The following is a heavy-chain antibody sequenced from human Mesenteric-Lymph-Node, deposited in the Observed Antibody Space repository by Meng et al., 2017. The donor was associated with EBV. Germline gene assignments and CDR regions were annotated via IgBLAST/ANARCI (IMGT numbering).Heavy chain of an antibody. CDR3: ARSGSYYGIDY. D-gene: IGHD1-26*01. CDR1: GYIFTTYT. CDR2: ISTGNGNT. Sequence: QVQLVQSGAEVKKPGASVKVSCKASGYIFTTYTMHWVRQAPGQRLEWMGWISTGNGNTKFSQKFQGRVTIARDTSASTAYMELSSPRSEDTAIYYCARSGSYYGIDYWGQGTLVTVSS. V-gene: IGHV1-3*04. J-gene: IGHJ4*02.